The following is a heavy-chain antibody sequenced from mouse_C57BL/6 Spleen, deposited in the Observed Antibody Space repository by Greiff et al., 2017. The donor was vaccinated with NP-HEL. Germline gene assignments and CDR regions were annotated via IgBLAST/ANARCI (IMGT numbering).Heavy chain of an antibody. D-gene: IGHD2-4*01. V-gene: IGHV2-2*01. J-gene: IGHJ4*01. Sequence: VQLQQSGPGLVQPSQSLSITCTVSGFSLTSYGVHWVRQSPGKGLEWLGVIWSGGSTDYNAAFISRPSISKDNSKSQVFFQMYSLQADDTAIYFCARGMITTGYYAMDYWGQGTSVTVSS. CDR3: ARGMITTGYYAMDY. CDR2: IWSGGST. CDR1: GFSLTSYG.